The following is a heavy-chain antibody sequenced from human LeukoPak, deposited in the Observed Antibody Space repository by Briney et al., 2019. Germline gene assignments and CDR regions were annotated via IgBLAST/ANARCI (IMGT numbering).Heavy chain of an antibody. CDR2: ISAYNGNT. V-gene: IGHV1-18*01. Sequence: ASVKVSYTASGYTFTNYGISRVRQAPGQGHEWMGWISAYNGNTKYAQEFQGRVTMTTDTSTSTAYMELRSLSSDDTTVYHCARDNHRSSWSWFDPWGQGTLVTVSA. CDR3: ARDNHRSSWSWFDP. D-gene: IGHD6-13*01. J-gene: IGHJ5*02. CDR1: GYTFTNYG.